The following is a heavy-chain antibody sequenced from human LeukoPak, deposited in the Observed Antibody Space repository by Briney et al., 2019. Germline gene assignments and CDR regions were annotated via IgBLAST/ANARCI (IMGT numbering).Heavy chain of an antibody. CDR2: IYTSGST. J-gene: IGHJ4*02. V-gene: IGHV4-4*07. CDR1: GGSISSYY. CDR3: ARDDFWSGLYYFDY. D-gene: IGHD3-3*01. Sequence: SETLSLTCTVSGGSISSYYWSWIRQPAGKGLEWIGRIYTSGSTNYNPSLKSRATMSVDTSKNQFSLKLSSVTAADTAVYYCARDDFWSGLYYFDYWGQGTLVTVSS.